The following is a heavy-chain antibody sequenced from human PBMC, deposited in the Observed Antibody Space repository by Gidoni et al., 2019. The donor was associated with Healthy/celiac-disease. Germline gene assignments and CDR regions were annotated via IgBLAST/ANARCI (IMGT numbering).Heavy chain of an antibody. J-gene: IGHJ4*02. CDR3: ARSRAGAGIDY. D-gene: IGHD3-10*01. V-gene: IGHV4-34*01. CDR2: INHSGRT. Sequence: QVQLQQWGAGLLKPSETLSLTCAVYGGSFSGYYWSWFRQPPGKGLEWFGEINHSGRTNYNPSLKSRVTISVDTSKNQFSLKLSSVTAADTAVYYCARSRAGAGIDYWGQGTLVTVSS. CDR1: GGSFSGYY.